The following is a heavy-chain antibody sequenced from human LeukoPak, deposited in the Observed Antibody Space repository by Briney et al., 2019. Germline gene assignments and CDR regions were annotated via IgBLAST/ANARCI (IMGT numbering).Heavy chain of an antibody. J-gene: IGHJ6*02. CDR1: GYSISSGYY. CDR2: IYHSGST. Sequence: SETLSLTCTVSGYSISSGYYWGWIRQPPGKGLEWIGSIYHSGSTYYNPSLKSRVTISVDTSKNQFSLKLSSVTAADTAVYYCARDMWELPGGGYYYYGMDVWGQGTTVTVSS. D-gene: IGHD1-26*01. V-gene: IGHV4-38-2*02. CDR3: ARDMWELPGGGYYYYGMDV.